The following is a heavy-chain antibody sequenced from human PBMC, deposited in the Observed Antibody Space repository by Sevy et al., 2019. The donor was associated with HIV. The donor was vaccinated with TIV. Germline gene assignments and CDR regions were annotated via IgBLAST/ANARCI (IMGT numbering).Heavy chain of an antibody. J-gene: IGHJ4*02. D-gene: IGHD2-8*01. CDR3: AREGCTQPHDY. Sequence: AGSLRLSCAASGFTFAKYSMSWVRQAPGKGLEWVSTFTFGCGRINYADSVKGRFTISRDDSKNTLFLQMNSLRAEDTATYFCAREGCTQPHDYWGQGTLVTVSS. CDR2: FTFGCGRI. CDR1: GFTFAKYS. V-gene: IGHV3-23*01.